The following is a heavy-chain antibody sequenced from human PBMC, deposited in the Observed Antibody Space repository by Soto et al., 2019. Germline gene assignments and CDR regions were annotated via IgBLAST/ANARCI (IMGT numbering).Heavy chain of an antibody. D-gene: IGHD5-12*01. J-gene: IGHJ4*02. CDR2: IYWDDDK. V-gene: IGHV2-5*02. Sequence: QITVKESGLPLVKPTETLTLTCTFSGFSLSSIGMGVGWIRQPPGKALAWLALIYWDDDKRYSPSLSSRLTITTDPSKTAVNLTMPNMDPVDTATYYCARLTRGVYDSGRLWEKFDYWGQGTLVTVSS. CDR3: ARLTRGVYDSGRLWEKFDY. CDR1: GFSLSSIGMG.